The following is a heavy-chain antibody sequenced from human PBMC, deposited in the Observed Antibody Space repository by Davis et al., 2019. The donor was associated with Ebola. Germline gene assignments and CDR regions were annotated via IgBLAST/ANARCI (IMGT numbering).Heavy chain of an antibody. CDR2: IKKGGSEK. V-gene: IGHV3-7*03. CDR3: ARVVSGY. CDR1: GLTFSSLG. J-gene: IGHJ4*02. Sequence: GESLKISCAASGLTFSSLGMSWVRQAPGKGLEWVATIKKGGSEKYYVDSVRGRFIISRDNAKSSLYLQMNSLRDEDTAVYYCARVVSGYWGQGTLVSVSS. D-gene: IGHD5-12*01.